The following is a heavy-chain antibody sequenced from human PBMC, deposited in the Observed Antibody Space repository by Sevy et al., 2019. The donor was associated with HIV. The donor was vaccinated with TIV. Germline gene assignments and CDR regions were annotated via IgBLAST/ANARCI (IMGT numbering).Heavy chain of an antibody. Sequence: SETLSLTCTVSGGSISSGTYYWSWIRQPAGKGLEWIGRIYTSGSTNYNPSLQSRVTMSVDTSKNQFSLKLSSVTAADTAVYYCATGGRPGYYDSSYPYWGQGTLVTVSS. CDR2: IYTSGST. CDR3: ATGGRPGYYDSSYPY. D-gene: IGHD3-22*01. V-gene: IGHV4-61*02. J-gene: IGHJ4*02. CDR1: GGSISSGTYY.